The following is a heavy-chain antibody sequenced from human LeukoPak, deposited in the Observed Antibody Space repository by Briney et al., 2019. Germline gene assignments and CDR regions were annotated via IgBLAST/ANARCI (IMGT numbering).Heavy chain of an antibody. CDR2: IYPGDSDT. V-gene: IGHV5-51*01. CDR3: ARAGSRYVGYYFGY. J-gene: IGHJ4*02. CDR1: GYSFTNYW. D-gene: IGHD6-13*01. Sequence: GESLKISGKVSGYSFTNYWIGWVRQMPGKGLEWMGIIYPGDSDTRYSPSFQGQVTISADRSISTAYLQWGSLKASDTAMYYCARAGSRYVGYYFGYWGQGTPVSVSS.